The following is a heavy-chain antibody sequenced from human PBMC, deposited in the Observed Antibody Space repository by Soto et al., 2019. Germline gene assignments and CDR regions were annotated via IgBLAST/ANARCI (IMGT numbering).Heavy chain of an antibody. CDR1: GLTFSGHW. D-gene: IGHD2-21*02. J-gene: IGHJ4*02. CDR2: IKPDGSET. V-gene: IGHV3-7*03. Sequence: GGSLRLSCAASGLTFSGHWMTWVRQTPGEGLQWVAAIKPDGSETFYVDSVKGRFTISRDNARNSLFLQMDSLRAEDTAVYYCTSRPSGMTYHAVFDFCGQGTLLTVSS. CDR3: TSRPSGMTYHAVFDF.